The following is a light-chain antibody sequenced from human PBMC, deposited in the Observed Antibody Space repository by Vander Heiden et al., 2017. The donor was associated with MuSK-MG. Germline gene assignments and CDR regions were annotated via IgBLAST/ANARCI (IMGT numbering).Light chain of an antibody. V-gene: IGLV1-40*01. CDR1: SPHIGAGYG. Sequence: QSVLTQPPSVSRAPGQRVTLSCTGSSPHIGAGYGVHWYQQLPGAAPRLLIFDNTNRPSGVPDRFTGSKSGSSASLAITGLQAEDEADYYCQSYDRSLSGLVVFGGGTKLTVL. J-gene: IGLJ2*01. CDR2: DNT. CDR3: QSYDRSLSGLVV.